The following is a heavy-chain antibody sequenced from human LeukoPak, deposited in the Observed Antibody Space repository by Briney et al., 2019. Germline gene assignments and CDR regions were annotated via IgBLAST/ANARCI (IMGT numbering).Heavy chain of an antibody. J-gene: IGHJ4*02. CDR1: GYTLTELS. CDR3: ATAPLRRTSEAFDY. D-gene: IGHD4-17*01. CDR2: FDPEDGET. Sequence: ASVKVSCKVSGYTLTELSMHWVRQAPGKGLEWMGGFDPEDGETIYAQKFQGRVTMTEDTSTDTAYMELSSLRSEDTAVYYCATAPLRRTSEAFDYWGQGTLVTVSS. V-gene: IGHV1-24*01.